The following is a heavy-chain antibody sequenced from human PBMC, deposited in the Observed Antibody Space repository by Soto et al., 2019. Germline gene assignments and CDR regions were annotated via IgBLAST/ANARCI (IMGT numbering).Heavy chain of an antibody. J-gene: IGHJ4*02. CDR2: IIPIFGTA. Sequence: ASVKVSCKASGGTFSSYAISWVRQAPGQGLEWMGGIIPIFGTANYAQKFQGRVTITADESTSTAYVELSSLRSEDTAVYYCARGARSSRGVRGGPSDDWGQGTLVTVSS. D-gene: IGHD3-10*01. CDR1: GGTFSSYA. CDR3: ARGARSSRGVRGGPSDD. V-gene: IGHV1-69*13.